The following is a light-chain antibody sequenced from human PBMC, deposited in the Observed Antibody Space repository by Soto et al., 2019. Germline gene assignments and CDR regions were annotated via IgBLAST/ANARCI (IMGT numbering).Light chain of an antibody. CDR1: QSISSW. J-gene: IGKJ1*01. Sequence: DIQMTQSPSTLSASVGDRVTITCRASQSISSWLAWYQQKPGKAPKLLIYDASSLESGVPSRFSSSGSGTKFTLTNSNLEADDFATYYCQQYNSYPWTFGQGTKVEIK. CDR2: DAS. CDR3: QQYNSYPWT. V-gene: IGKV1-5*01.